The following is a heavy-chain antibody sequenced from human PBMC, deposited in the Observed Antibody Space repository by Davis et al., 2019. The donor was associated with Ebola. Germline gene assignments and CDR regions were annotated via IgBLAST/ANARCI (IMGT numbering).Heavy chain of an antibody. Sequence: MPSETLSLTCTVSGGSISSYYWGWIRQPPGKGLEWIGSIYYSGSTNYNPSLKSRVTISVDTSKNQFSLKLSSVTAADTAVYYCASPLRSYYYGMDVWGQGTTVTVSS. CDR2: IYYSGST. J-gene: IGHJ6*02. V-gene: IGHV4-59*12. CDR1: GGSISSYY. CDR3: ASPLRSYYYGMDV. D-gene: IGHD4-17*01.